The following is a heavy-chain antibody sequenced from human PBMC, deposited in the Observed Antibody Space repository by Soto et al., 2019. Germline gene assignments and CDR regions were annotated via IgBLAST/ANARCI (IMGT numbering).Heavy chain of an antibody. CDR1: GFTFGDYA. J-gene: IGHJ6*02. V-gene: IGHV3-49*05. CDR3: TRVASSSSLYYYYGMDV. Sequence: EVQLVESGGGLVKPGRSLRLSCTASGFTFGDYAMSWFRQAPGKGLEWVGFIGSKAYGGTTEYAASVKGRFTISRDDSKSIAYLQMNSLKTEDTAVYYCTRVASSSSLYYYYGMDVWGQGTTVTVSS. CDR2: IGSKAYGGTT. D-gene: IGHD6-6*01.